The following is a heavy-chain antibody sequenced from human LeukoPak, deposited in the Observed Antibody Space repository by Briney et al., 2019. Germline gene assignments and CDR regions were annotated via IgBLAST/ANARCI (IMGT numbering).Heavy chain of an antibody. Sequence: SETLSLTCTVSGGSISSSSYYWGWIPQPPGKGLEWIGSIYYSGSTYYNPSLKSRVTISVDTSKNQFSLKLSSVTAADTAVYYCASDSSGSPESWGQGTLVTVSS. J-gene: IGHJ4*02. CDR1: GGSISSSSYY. CDR2: IYYSGST. V-gene: IGHV4-39*07. CDR3: ASDSSGSPES. D-gene: IGHD6-19*01.